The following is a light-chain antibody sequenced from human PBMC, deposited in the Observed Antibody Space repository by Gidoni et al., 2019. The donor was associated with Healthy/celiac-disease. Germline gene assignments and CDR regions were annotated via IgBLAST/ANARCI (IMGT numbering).Light chain of an antibody. CDR1: QGISSY. CDR3: QQLNSYPRFT. Sequence: DIQLTQSPSFLSASVGDRVTITCRASQGISSYLAWYPQKPGKAPKLLIYAASTLQSGVPSRFSDSVSGTEFTRTISSLQPEDFATYYCQQLNSYPRFTFGPGTKVDIK. V-gene: IGKV1-9*01. CDR2: AAS. J-gene: IGKJ3*01.